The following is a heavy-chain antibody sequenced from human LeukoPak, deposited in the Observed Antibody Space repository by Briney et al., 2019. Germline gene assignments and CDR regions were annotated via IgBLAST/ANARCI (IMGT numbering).Heavy chain of an antibody. CDR1: GFTFSSYA. V-gene: IGHV3-33*01. D-gene: IGHD2-2*01. Sequence: SGGSLRLSCVASGFTFSSYAMNWVRQAPGKGLEWVAVIWYDGTKTYYADSVKGRFTISRDNSKNTLYLQMNSLRAEDTAVYYCARVAVVPAAVFWGQGTLVTVSS. CDR3: ARVAVVPAAVF. J-gene: IGHJ4*02. CDR2: IWYDGTKT.